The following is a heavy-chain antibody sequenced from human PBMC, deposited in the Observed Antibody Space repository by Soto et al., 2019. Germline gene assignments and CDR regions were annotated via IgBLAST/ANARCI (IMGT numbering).Heavy chain of an antibody. CDR3: ALSSSGYGY. CDR1: GFTFSSYA. D-gene: IGHD3-22*01. CDR2: LSGSGGST. J-gene: IGHJ4*02. Sequence: EVQLLESGGGLVQPGGSLRLSCAASGFTFSSYAMSWVRQAPGKGLEWVSALSGSGGSTFYADSVKGRFTISRDNSKNTLYLQMNSLRAEYTAVYYCALSSSGYGYWGQGTLVTVSS. V-gene: IGHV3-23*01.